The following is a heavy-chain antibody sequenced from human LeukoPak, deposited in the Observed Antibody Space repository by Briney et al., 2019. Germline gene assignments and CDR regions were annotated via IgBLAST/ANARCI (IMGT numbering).Heavy chain of an antibody. J-gene: IGHJ4*02. D-gene: IGHD5-12*01. CDR2: FDPEDGET. CDR1: GYTLTELS. Sequence: GASVKVSXKVSGYTLTELSMHWVRQAPGKGLEWMGGFDPEDGETIYAQKFQGRVTMTEDTSTDTAYMELSSLRSEDTAVYYCATARRYSGYDLSGTFDYWGQGTLVTVSS. CDR3: ATARRYSGYDLSGTFDY. V-gene: IGHV1-24*01.